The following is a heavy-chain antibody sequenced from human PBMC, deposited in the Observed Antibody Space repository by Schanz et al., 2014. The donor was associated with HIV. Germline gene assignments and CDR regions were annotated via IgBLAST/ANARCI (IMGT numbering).Heavy chain of an antibody. J-gene: IGHJ6*02. V-gene: IGHV3-33*01. CDR3: ARTDHLASAGMDYYYGMDV. CDR1: GFTFSSYG. D-gene: IGHD6-13*01. CDR2: IWYDETNK. Sequence: VQLLESGGGVVQPGRSLRLSCAASGFTFSSYGMHWVRQAPGKGLEWVAVIWYDETNKFYVDSVKGRFTISRDNSKNTLYLQMNRLRAEDTAVYYCARTDHLASAGMDYYYGMDVWGQGTTVTVSS.